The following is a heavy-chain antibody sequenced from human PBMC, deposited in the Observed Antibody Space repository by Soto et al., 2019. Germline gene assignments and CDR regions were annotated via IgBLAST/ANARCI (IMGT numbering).Heavy chain of an antibody. D-gene: IGHD3-22*01. Sequence: GESLKISCKASGYSFATYWIGWVRQMPGKGLEWMGIIYPGDSDIRYSPSFQGQVTISADKSISTAYLQWSSLKASDTAMYYCASLDYYDSSGQHWGQGTLVTVSS. CDR1: GYSFATYW. CDR2: IYPGDSDI. CDR3: ASLDYYDSSGQH. V-gene: IGHV5-51*01. J-gene: IGHJ1*01.